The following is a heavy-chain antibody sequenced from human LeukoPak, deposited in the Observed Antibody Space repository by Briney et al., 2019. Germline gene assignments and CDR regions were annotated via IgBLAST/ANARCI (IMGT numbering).Heavy chain of an antibody. J-gene: IGHJ4*02. V-gene: IGHV1-2*02. Sequence: ASVTVSCKASGYTFTGYYMHWVRQAPGQGLEWMGWINPNSGGTNYTQKFQGGVTMTRDTSISTSYMELSRLRSDDTAVYYCARDSGMDYYDSSGYYYVLLRNWGQGTLITVSS. CDR3: ARDSGMDYYDSSGYYYVLLRN. D-gene: IGHD3-22*01. CDR2: INPNSGGT. CDR1: GYTFTGYY.